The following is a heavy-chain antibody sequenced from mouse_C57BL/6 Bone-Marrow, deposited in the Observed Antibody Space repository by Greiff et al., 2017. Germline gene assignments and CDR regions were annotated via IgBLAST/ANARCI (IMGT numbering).Heavy chain of an antibody. J-gene: IGHJ2*02. CDR2: INPDSRTI. Sequence: EVKLLESGGGLVQPGGSLKLSCAASGFDFSRYWMNWVRQAPGKGLEWIGEINPDSRTINYAPSLKDKFIISRDNAKHTLYLQMSKVRSEDTALYYCARLSYYGRSEYWGQGTSLTVSS. D-gene: IGHD1-1*01. V-gene: IGHV4-1*02. CDR3: ARLSYYGRSEY. CDR1: GFDFSRYW.